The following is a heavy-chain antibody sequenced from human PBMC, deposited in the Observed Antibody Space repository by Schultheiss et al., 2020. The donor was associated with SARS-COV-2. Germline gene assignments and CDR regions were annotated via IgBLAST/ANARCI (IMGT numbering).Heavy chain of an antibody. V-gene: IGHV3-23*01. CDR2: IGGNGYT. Sequence: GGSLRLSCAPSGFTFGDYPTTWVRQAPGKGLEWVSTIGGNGYTHYADSVKGRFTISRDNSKNTLYLRMISLRDEDTGVYYCSTVGSSWAFDYWGQGTLVTVSS. CDR1: GFTFGDYP. D-gene: IGHD6-13*01. CDR3: STVGSSWAFDY. J-gene: IGHJ4*02.